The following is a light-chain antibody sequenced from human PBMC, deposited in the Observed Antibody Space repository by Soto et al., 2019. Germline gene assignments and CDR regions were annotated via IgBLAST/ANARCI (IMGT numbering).Light chain of an antibody. CDR3: QYYGSSTWT. CDR2: SAF. J-gene: IGKJ1*01. CDR1: QSVSSNY. Sequence: EIVLTQSPGTLSLSPGERGTLSCRASQSVSSNYLAWYQQKPGQAHRLLIYSAFSRATGISDRFSGSGSGTDFTLPISRLELEDFAVYYCQYYGSSTWTFGQGTKVEIK. V-gene: IGKV3-20*01.